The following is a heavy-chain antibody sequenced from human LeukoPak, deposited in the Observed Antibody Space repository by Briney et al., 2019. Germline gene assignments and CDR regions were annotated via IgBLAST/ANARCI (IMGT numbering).Heavy chain of an antibody. J-gene: IGHJ3*02. V-gene: IGHV1-46*01. D-gene: IGHD6-19*01. CDR1: GDTITSYY. Sequence: ASVKVSCKASGDTITSYYMHWVRQAPGQGLEWMGIINPSGGSTSYAQQFHGRDTMTHHTSTSTDYMELSSLRPEDTPVYYCAILGIAVAGTDAFDIWGQGTMVTVSS. CDR3: AILGIAVAGTDAFDI. CDR2: INPSGGST.